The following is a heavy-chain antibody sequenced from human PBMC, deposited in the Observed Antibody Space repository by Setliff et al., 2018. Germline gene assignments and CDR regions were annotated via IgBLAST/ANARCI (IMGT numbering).Heavy chain of an antibody. J-gene: IGHJ4*02. D-gene: IGHD3-16*01. V-gene: IGHV3-21*04. CDR3: VRLRRGPWHLDY. CDR1: GFTFSSYT. Sequence: PGVSLRLSCAASGFTFSSYTMNWVRQAPGKGLEWVSSIDVSSTYIYYADSVKGRFTISRDNAKDLLYLQMNSLGADDTAVYYCVRLRRGPWHLDYWGQGVLVTVSS. CDR2: IDVSSTYI.